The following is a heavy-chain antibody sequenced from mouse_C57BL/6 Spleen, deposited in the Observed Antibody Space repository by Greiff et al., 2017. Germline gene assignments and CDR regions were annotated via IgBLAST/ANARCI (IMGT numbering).Heavy chain of an antibody. CDR1: GYTFTDYN. V-gene: IGHV1-18*01. CDR3: ARGGYDYDDWYFDV. CDR2: INPNNGGT. J-gene: IGHJ1*03. D-gene: IGHD2-4*01. Sequence: EVKVVESGPELVKPGASVKIPCKASGYTFTDYNMDWVKQSPGKSLEWIGDINPNNGGTIYNQKFKGKATLTVDKSSSTAYMELRSLTAEDTAVYYCARGGYDYDDWYFDVWGTGTTVTVSS.